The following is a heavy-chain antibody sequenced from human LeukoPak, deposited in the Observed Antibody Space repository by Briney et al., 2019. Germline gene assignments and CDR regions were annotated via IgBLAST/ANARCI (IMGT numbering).Heavy chain of an antibody. V-gene: IGHV3-30*02. CDR3: ARGGGGSYREFDY. CDR2: IRYDGSNK. Sequence: QPGGSLRLSCAASGFTFSSYGMHWVRQAPGKGLEWMAFIRYDGSNKYYADSVKGRFTISGDNSKNTVYLQMNSLRAEDTAVYYCARGGGGSYREFDYWGQGTLATVSS. CDR1: GFTFSSYG. J-gene: IGHJ4*02. D-gene: IGHD1-26*01.